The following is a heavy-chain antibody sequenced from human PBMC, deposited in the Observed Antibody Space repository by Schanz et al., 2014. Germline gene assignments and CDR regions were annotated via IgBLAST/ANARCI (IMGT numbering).Heavy chain of an antibody. CDR3: ARVELSVYYYAMDV. J-gene: IGHJ6*02. Sequence: EVQLLESGGALEQPGGSLRLSCAASGFTFSSYNINWVRQAPGKGLEYISSISPSSSYIYYADSVKGRFTISRDNAKNSLYLQMNSLRAEDAAVYYCARVELSVYYYAMDVWGQGTTVTVSS. CDR2: ISPSSSYI. V-gene: IGHV3-21*01. D-gene: IGHD2-15*01. CDR1: GFTFSSYN.